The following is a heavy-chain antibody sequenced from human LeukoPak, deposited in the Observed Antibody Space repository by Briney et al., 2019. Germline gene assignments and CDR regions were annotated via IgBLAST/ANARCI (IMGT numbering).Heavy chain of an antibody. J-gene: IGHJ4*02. CDR2: ISAYNGNT. CDR3: ARVARTSLSITMVRGNFDY. D-gene: IGHD3-10*01. Sequence: EASVKVSCKASGYTFTSDGISWVRQAPGQGLEWMGWISAYNGNTKYAQKLQGRVTMTTDTSTRTAYMELRSLRSDDTAVYYCARVARTSLSITMVRGNFDYWGQGTLVTVSS. CDR1: GYTFTSDG. V-gene: IGHV1-18*01.